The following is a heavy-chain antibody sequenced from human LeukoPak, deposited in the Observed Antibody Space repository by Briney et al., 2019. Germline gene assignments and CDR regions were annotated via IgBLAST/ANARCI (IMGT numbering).Heavy chain of an antibody. CDR3: ARTTYYYDSSGYRFDY. CDR1: GFTFSSYA. D-gene: IGHD3-22*01. J-gene: IGHJ4*02. CDR2: IYYSGST. V-gene: IGHV4-59*01. Sequence: GSLRLSCAASGFTFSSYAMSWIRQPPGKGLEWIGYIYYSGSTNYNPSLKSRVTISVDTSKNQFSLKLSSVTAADTAVYYCARTTYYYDSSGYRFDYWGQGTLVTVSS.